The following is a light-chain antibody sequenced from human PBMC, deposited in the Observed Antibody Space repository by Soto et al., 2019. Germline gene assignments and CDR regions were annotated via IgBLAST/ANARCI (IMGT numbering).Light chain of an antibody. CDR1: QNIDRW. Sequence: DVQMAQSTSTLSASVGDRVTITCRASQNIDRWLAWYQQKPGKAPQLLIYKASTLQRRVPSRFSGSGSGTKFTLTISSLQADDFATYYCQQYKSYCTFGQGTKVDIK. CDR3: QQYKSYCT. V-gene: IGKV1-5*03. CDR2: KAS. J-gene: IGKJ2*02.